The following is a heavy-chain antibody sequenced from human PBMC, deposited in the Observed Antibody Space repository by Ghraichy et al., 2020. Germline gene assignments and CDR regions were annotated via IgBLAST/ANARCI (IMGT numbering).Heavy chain of an antibody. J-gene: IGHJ4*02. V-gene: IGHV3-7*01. CDR3: VDWYVK. CDR1: GFTFSSSW. D-gene: IGHD3-9*01. CDR2: INEDGSQK. Sequence: GGSLRLSCAASGFTFSSSWMSWVRQAPGMGLEWVAEINEDGSQKYYVDSVKGRFTISRDNAKKSLFLQMNSLRAEDTAVYYCVDWYVKWGQGTLVTVSS.